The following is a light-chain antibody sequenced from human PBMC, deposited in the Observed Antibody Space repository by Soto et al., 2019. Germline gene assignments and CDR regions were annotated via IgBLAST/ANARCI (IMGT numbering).Light chain of an antibody. CDR1: SSDVGSYNL. V-gene: IGLV2-23*02. CDR2: EVS. CDR3: CSYAGSSTLLYV. Sequence: QSVLTQPASVSGSPGQSITISCTGTSSDVGSYNLVSWYQQHPGKAPKLMIYEVSKRPSGVSNRSSGSKSGNTASLTISGLQAEDEADYYCCSYAGSSTLLYVFGTGTKVTVL. J-gene: IGLJ1*01.